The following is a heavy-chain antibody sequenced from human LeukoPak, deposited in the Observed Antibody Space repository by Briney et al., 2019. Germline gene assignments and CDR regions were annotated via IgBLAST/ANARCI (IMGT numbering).Heavy chain of an antibody. CDR1: GFTVSSNS. J-gene: IGHJ4*02. D-gene: IGHD3-22*01. CDR3: ARKHYYDSSGFFPPMDY. Sequence: GGSLGLSCAASGFTVSSNSMSWVRQAPGKGLEWVSVMYSGGSTFYADSVKGRFTISRDNSKNTLYLQMNSLRAEDTAVYYCARKHYYDSSGFFPPMDYWGQGTLVTVSS. CDR2: MYSGGST. V-gene: IGHV3-66*01.